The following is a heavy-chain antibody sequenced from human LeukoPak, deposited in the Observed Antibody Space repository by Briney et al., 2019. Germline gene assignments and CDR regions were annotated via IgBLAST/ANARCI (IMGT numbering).Heavy chain of an antibody. V-gene: IGHV4-34*01. CDR1: GGSFSGYY. CDR2: INHSGST. J-gene: IGHJ2*01. Sequence: PSETLSLTCAVYGGSFSGYYWSWIRQPPGKGLEWIGEINHSGSTNYNPSLKSRVTISVDTSKNQFSLKLSSVNAADTAVYYCARGQLRRWLQLPYFDLWGRGTLVTVSS. CDR3: ARGQLRRWLQLPYFDL. D-gene: IGHD5-24*01.